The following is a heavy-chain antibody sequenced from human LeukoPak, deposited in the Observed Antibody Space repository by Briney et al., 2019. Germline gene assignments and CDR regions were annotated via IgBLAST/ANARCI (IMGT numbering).Heavy chain of an antibody. CDR2: IYYSGST. V-gene: IGHV4-59*08. J-gene: IGHJ4*02. CDR3: ARHAFGWLQFGY. CDR1: GGSISSYY. Sequence: SETLSLTCTVSGGSISSYYWSWIRQPPGKGLEWIGYIYYSGSTNYNPSLKSRVTISVDTSKNQFSLKLSSVTAADTAVYYCARHAFGWLQFGYWGQGTLVTV. D-gene: IGHD5-24*01.